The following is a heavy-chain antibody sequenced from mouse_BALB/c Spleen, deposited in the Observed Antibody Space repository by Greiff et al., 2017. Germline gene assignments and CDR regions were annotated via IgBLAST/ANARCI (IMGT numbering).Heavy chain of an antibody. V-gene: IGHV2-9*02. J-gene: IGHJ4*01. CDR2: IWAGGST. Sequence: VKVVESGPGLVAPSQSLSITCTVSGFSLTSYGVHWVRQPPGKGLEWLGVIWAGGSTNYNSALMSRLSISKDNSKSQVFLKMNSLQTDDTAMYYCARDDGYYYYAMDYWGQGTSVTVSS. CDR3: ARDDGYYYYAMDY. D-gene: IGHD2-3*01. CDR1: GFSLTSYG.